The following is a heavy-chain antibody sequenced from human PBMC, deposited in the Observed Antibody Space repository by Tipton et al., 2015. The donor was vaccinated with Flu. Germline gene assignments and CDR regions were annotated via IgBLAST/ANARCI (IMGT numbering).Heavy chain of an antibody. D-gene: IGHD3-10*02. CDR2: LYHSWAT. CDR1: GDYINRASY. Sequence: GLVKPSETLSLTCAVSGDYINRASYWGWIRQTPGKGLEWIGTLYHSWATYYNPSLKSRVTLSLDTSQSQFSLKLRSVTAADTAVYYCARHTGASVRGVLAFWGRRTLVTVSS. V-gene: IGHV4-38-2*01. J-gene: IGHJ2*01. CDR3: ARHTGASVRGVLAF.